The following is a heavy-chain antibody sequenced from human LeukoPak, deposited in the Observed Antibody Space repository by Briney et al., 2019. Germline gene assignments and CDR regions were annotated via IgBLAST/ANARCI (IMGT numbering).Heavy chain of an antibody. V-gene: IGHV3-48*03. CDR2: IISSGSTI. D-gene: IGHD3-16*01. J-gene: IGHJ4*02. Sequence: GGSLRLSSAASGFTFSSYEMNWVRQAPGKGLEWVAYIISSGSTISYADSVKGRFTISRDNAKNSLHLQMNSLRAEDTAVYYCARVDVDGGWGQGTLVTVSS. CDR1: GFTFSSYE. CDR3: ARVDVDGG.